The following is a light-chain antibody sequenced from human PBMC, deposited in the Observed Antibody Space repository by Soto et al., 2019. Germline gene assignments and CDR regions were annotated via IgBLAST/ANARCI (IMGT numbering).Light chain of an antibody. J-gene: IGKJ1*01. CDR2: WAS. CDR3: QHYNTYPWT. Sequence: DIVMTQSPDSLAVSLGERATIHCKSSQSVLYSNNKNYLAWYQQKPGQPPKLLIYWASTRESGVPSRFSGSGSGTEFTLTISSLQPGDFATYYCQHYNTYPWTFGQGTKVDIK. V-gene: IGKV4-1*01. CDR1: QSVLYSNNKNY.